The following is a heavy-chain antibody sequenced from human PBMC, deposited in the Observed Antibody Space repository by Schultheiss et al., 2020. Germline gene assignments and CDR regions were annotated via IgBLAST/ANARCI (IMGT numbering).Heavy chain of an antibody. D-gene: IGHD3-3*01. Sequence: SETLSLTCTVSGGSISSGSYYWSWVRQPPGKGLEWIGEIYHSGSTNYNPSLKSRVTISVDKSKNQFSLKLSSVTAADTAVYYCARGLSYRDFWRDGMDVWGQGTTVTVSS. CDR2: IYHSGST. CDR1: GGSISSGSYY. J-gene: IGHJ6*02. V-gene: IGHV4-39*07. CDR3: ARGLSYRDFWRDGMDV.